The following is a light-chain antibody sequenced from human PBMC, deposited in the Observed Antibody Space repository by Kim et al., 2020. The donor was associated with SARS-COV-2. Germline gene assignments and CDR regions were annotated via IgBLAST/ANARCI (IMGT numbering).Light chain of an antibody. CDR3: QQSGAFLT. Sequence: DIVLTQSPESQSVTPKEQVTITCRASQSIGNRLHWYQQKPDQSPKLLIRYASQSITGVPPRFSGSGSGTEFTLTINSLEAEDAATYYCQQSGAFLTFGGGTKLDIK. V-gene: IGKV6-21*02. CDR2: YAS. J-gene: IGKJ4*01. CDR1: QSIGNR.